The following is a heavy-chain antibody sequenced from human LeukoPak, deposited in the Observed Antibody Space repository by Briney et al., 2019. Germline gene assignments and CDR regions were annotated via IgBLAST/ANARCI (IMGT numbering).Heavy chain of an antibody. V-gene: IGHV3-53*01. CDR2: IYSGGST. CDR3: ARDAVGGCSSTSCYPT. J-gene: IGHJ5*02. D-gene: IGHD2-2*01. Sequence: GGSLRLSCAASGFTVSSNYMSWVRQTPGKGLEWVSVIYSGGSTHYADSVKGRFTISRDNSKNTLYLQMNSLRAEDTAVYYCARDAVGGCSSTSCYPTWGQGTLVTVSS. CDR1: GFTVSSNY.